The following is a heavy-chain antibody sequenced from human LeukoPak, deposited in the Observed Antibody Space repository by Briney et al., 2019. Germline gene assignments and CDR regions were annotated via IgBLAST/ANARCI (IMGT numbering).Heavy chain of an antibody. V-gene: IGHV3-23*01. CDR3: ARLQQLALDY. J-gene: IGHJ4*02. CDR2: ISGSGGST. D-gene: IGHD6-13*01. CDR1: GFTFSSYA. Sequence: PGGSLRLSCAASGFTFSSYAMSWVRQAPGKGLEWVSAISGSGGSTYYADSVKGRFTISRDNAKNSLYLQMNSLRAEDTAVYYCARLQQLALDYWGQGTLVTVSS.